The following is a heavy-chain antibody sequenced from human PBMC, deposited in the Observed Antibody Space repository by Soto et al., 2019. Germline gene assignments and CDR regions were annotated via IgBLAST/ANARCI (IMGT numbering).Heavy chain of an antibody. Sequence: QLQLQESGPGLVKPSETLSLTCTVSGASISTTTYYWAWIRQPPGKGLEWIGSIIYTGSTYYNPSLQSRVTISVDTSRNQFSLRLSSVTASDTALYYCARNALYRHLDYWGQGALVTVSS. J-gene: IGHJ4*02. CDR2: IIYTGST. CDR3: ARNALYRHLDY. V-gene: IGHV4-39*01. D-gene: IGHD2-2*02. CDR1: GASISTTTYY.